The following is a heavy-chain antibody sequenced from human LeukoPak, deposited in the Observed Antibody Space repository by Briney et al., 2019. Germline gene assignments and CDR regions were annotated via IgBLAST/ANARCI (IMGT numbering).Heavy chain of an antibody. Sequence: SETLSLTCTVSGGSISSYYWSWIRQSPGKGLEWIGYIYHTGSTSYSPSLKRRVTISADTSQNQFSLKLSSVTAADTAVYYCASRKLGNDYWGQGTLVTVSS. CDR1: GGSISSYY. J-gene: IGHJ4*02. D-gene: IGHD7-27*01. V-gene: IGHV4-59*01. CDR2: IYHTGST. CDR3: ASRKLGNDY.